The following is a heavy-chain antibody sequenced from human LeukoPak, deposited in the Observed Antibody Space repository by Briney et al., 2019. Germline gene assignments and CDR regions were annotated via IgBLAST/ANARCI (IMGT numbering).Heavy chain of an antibody. Sequence: SQTLSLTCAISGDSVSSNSAAWNWIRQSPSRGLEWLGRTYYRSKWYNDYAVSVKSRITINPDASKNQFSLQLNSVTPEDTAVYYCARVPRTVVGTKDAKYFQHWGQGTLVTVSS. J-gene: IGHJ1*01. CDR3: ARVPRTVVGTKDAKYFQH. D-gene: IGHD6-19*01. V-gene: IGHV6-1*01. CDR1: GDSVSSNSAA. CDR2: TYYRSKWYN.